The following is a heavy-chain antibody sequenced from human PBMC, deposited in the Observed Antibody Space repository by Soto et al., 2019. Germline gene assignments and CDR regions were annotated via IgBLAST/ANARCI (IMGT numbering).Heavy chain of an antibody. V-gene: IGHV4-59*12. CDR1: GGSISSYY. CDR3: ARVPGP. CDR2: IYHSGST. J-gene: IGHJ5*02. Sequence: SETLSLTCTVSGGSISSYYWSWIRQPPGKGLEWIGYIYHSGSTYYNPSLKSRVTISVDRSKNQFSLKLSSVTVADTAVYYCARVPGPWGQGTLFTVSS.